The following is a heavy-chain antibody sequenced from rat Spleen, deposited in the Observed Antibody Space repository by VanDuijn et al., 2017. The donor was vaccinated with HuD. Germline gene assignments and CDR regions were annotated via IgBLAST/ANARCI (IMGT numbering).Heavy chain of an antibody. Sequence: EVQLVESGGGLVQPGRSLKLSCAASGFTFSNYDMAWVRQAPTKGLEWVASISHEGSGPEYGNAVKGRFTISRDNAKSTLYLQMDSLRSEDTATYYCARHTPFNYGTVGDYWGQGVMVTVSS. CDR2: ISHEGSGP. J-gene: IGHJ2*01. D-gene: IGHD1-11*01. V-gene: IGHV5-22*01. CDR1: GFTFSNYD. CDR3: ARHTPFNYGTVGDY.